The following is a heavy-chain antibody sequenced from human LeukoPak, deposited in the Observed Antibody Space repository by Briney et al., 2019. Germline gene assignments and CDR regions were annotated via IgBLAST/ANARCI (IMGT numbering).Heavy chain of an antibody. D-gene: IGHD2-15*01. CDR2: IIPIFGTA. V-gene: IGHV1-69*05. Sequence: SVKVSCKASGGTFSSYAISWVRQAPGQGLEWMGRIIPIFGTANYAQKFQGRVTITTDESTSTAYMELSSLRSEDTAVYYCAMSLDIVVVVAAKPNAFGIWGQGTMVTVSS. CDR1: GGTFSSYA. CDR3: AMSLDIVVVVAAKPNAFGI. J-gene: IGHJ3*02.